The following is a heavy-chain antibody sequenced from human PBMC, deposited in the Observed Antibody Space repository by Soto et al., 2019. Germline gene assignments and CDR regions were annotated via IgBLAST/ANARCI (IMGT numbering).Heavy chain of an antibody. J-gene: IGHJ4*02. V-gene: IGHV2-5*02. CDR2: IYWDDDK. CDR1: GFSLSTSGVG. CDR3: AHIGEVRGVIRRDFDY. Sequence: QITLKESGPTLVKPTQTLTLTCTFSGFSLSTSGVGVGWIRQPPGKALEWLTLIYWDDDKRYSPSLKRRLTITKDTSKNQVVLTMTNMDPVDTATYYCAHIGEVRGVIRRDFDYWGQGTLVTVSS. D-gene: IGHD3-10*01.